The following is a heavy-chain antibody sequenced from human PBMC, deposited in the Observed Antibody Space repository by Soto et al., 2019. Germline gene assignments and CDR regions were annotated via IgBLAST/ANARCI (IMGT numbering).Heavy chain of an antibody. J-gene: IGHJ4*02. V-gene: IGHV4-59*01. CDR1: GGSISSYY. Sequence: SETLSLTCTVSGGSISSYYWSWIRQPPGKGLEWIGYIYYSGSTNYNPSLKSRVTISVDTSKNQFSLKLSFVTAADTAVYYCARDNGYSYGYTLDHWGQGTLVTLSS. CDR3: ARDNGYSYGYTLDH. CDR2: IYYSGST. D-gene: IGHD5-18*01.